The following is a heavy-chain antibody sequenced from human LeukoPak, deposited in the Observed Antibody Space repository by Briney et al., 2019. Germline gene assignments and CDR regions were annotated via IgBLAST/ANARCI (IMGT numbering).Heavy chain of an antibody. J-gene: IGHJ4*02. CDR1: GYTLTELS. CDR2: FDPEDGET. V-gene: IGHV1-24*01. Sequence: ASVKVSCKVSGYTLTELSMHWVRQAPGKGLEWMGGFDPEDGETIYAQKFQGGVTMTEDTSTDTAYMELSSLRSEDTAVYYCATVDYGDYALDYWGQGTLVTVSS. CDR3: ATVDYGDYALDY. D-gene: IGHD4-17*01.